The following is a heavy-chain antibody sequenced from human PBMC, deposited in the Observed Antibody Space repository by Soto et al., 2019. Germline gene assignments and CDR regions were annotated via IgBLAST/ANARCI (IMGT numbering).Heavy chain of an antibody. D-gene: IGHD3-16*02. CDR1: GFTFSSYA. J-gene: IGHJ6*04. V-gene: IGHV3-30-3*01. CDR2: ISYDGSNK. Sequence: LRLSCAASGFTFSSYAMHWVRQAPGKGLEWVAVISYDGSNKYYADSVKGRFTISRDNSKNTLYLQMNSLRAEDTAVYYCARDRSDYVWWSYRVLYSYYGMVVWGKRTMVTVFS. CDR3: ARDRSDYVWWSYRVLYSYYGMVV.